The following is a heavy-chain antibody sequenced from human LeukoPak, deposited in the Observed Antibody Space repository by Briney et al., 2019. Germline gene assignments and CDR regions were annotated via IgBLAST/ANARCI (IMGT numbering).Heavy chain of an antibody. J-gene: IGHJ3*02. CDR1: GGSISSSSYY. CDR2: IYHSGST. CDR3: ARVKITMKPRGAFDI. V-gene: IGHV4-39*07. Sequence: TSETLSLTCTVSGGSISSSSYYWGWIRQPPGEGLEWIGSIYHSGSTNYNPSLKSRVTISVDKSKNQFSLKLSSVTAADTAVYYCARVKITMKPRGAFDIWGQGTMVTVSS. D-gene: IGHD3-22*01.